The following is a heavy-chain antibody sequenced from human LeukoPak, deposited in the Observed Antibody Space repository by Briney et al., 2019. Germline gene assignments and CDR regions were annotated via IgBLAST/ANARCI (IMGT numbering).Heavy chain of an antibody. CDR2: INPNSGGT. CDR3: ARDTSAFLTGYYYMDV. Sequence: AASVNLSCTASGYTFTGYYMRWVRQAPGQGLEWMGGINPNSGGTNYAQKFQGRVTMTRDTSISTAYMELSRLRSDDTAVYYCARDTSAFLTGYYYMDVWGKGTTVTVSS. D-gene: IGHD2-2*01. CDR1: GYTFTGYY. J-gene: IGHJ6*03. V-gene: IGHV1-2*02.